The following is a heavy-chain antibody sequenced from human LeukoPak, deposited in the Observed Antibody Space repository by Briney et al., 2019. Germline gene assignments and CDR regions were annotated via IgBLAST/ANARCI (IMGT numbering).Heavy chain of an antibody. CDR3: AKDTSAPFFGVAYYFDS. V-gene: IGHV3-33*06. CDR2: IWYDGTNK. D-gene: IGHD3-3*01. Sequence: SGGSLRLSCAASVFTFSSYGMHGVRQAPGKGLEWVAVIWYDGTNKYYADSVTGRFTISRDHSKNTLYLQLNSLRAEDTAVYYCAKDTSAPFFGVAYYFDSWGPGTLVTVSS. CDR1: VFTFSSYG. J-gene: IGHJ4*02.